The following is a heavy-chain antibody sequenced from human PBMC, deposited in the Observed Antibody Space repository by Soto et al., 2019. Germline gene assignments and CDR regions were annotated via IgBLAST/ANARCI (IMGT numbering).Heavy chain of an antibody. CDR3: AKGLGNAKEV. V-gene: IGHV3-23*01. CDR2: LTASGLNT. J-gene: IGHJ6*02. Sequence: GGSLRLSCSASGFNFGSYGMSWVRQAPGKGLEWVSGLTASGLNTYYTDSVKGRFTISRDNSRNKVYLQMSGLRVEDTAVFHCAKGLGNAKEVWGQGTTVTVSS. D-gene: IGHD2-8*01. CDR1: GFNFGSYG.